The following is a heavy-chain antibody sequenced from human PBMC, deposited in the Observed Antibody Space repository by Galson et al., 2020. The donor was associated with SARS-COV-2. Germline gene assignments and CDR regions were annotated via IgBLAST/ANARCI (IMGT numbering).Heavy chain of an antibody. CDR2: IYSSGST. Sequence: ETSATLSLTCTVSGDSISRDYWSWIRQPPGKGLEWIGYIYSSGSTNYNPSLKSRVTISVNTSKNQFSLRLSSVTAADTAVYYCARLQSATLDYWGQGTLVTVSS. D-gene: IGHD1-1*01. CDR1: GDSISRDY. J-gene: IGHJ4*02. V-gene: IGHV4-59*08. CDR3: ARLQSATLDY.